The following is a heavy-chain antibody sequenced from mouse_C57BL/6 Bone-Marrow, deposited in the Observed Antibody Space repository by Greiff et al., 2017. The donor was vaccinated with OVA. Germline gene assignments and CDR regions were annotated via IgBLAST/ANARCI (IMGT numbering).Heavy chain of an antibody. CDR1: GFTFSSYT. D-gene: IGHD2-3*01. V-gene: IGHV5-9*01. CDR3: ARRNYDDGLFAY. Sequence: DVKLVESGGGLVKPGGSLKLSCAASGFTFSSYTMSWVRQTPEKRLEWVATISGGGGNTYYPDSVKGRFTISRDNAKNTLYLQISRLSSEDTALYRCARRNYDDGLFAYWGQGTLVTVSA. CDR2: ISGGGGNT. J-gene: IGHJ3*01.